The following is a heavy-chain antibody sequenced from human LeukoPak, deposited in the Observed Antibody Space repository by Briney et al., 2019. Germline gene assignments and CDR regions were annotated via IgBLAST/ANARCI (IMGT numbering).Heavy chain of an antibody. CDR3: AKITEWLSPYYYGMDV. V-gene: IGHV3-30*18. J-gene: IGHJ6*02. Sequence: GRSLRLSCAASGFTFSSYGMHWVREAPGKGLEWVAVISYDGSNKYYADPVKGRFTTSRDNSKNTLYLQMNSLRAEDTAVYYCAKITEWLSPYYYGMDVWGQGTTVTVSS. CDR2: ISYDGSNK. CDR1: GFTFSSYG. D-gene: IGHD3-3*01.